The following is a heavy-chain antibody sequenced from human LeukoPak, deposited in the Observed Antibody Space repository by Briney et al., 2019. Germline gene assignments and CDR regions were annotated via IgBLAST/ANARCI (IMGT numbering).Heavy chain of an antibody. CDR1: GYTFTSYG. Sequence: ASVKVSCKASGYTFTSYGISWVRQAPGQGLEWMGWISAYNGNTNYAQKLQGRVTMTTDTSTSTAYMELRSLRSDDTAVYYCAREPKDYYDSSGYPRFDYWGQGTLVTVSS. V-gene: IGHV1-18*01. D-gene: IGHD3-22*01. CDR3: AREPKDYYDSSGYPRFDY. CDR2: ISAYNGNT. J-gene: IGHJ4*02.